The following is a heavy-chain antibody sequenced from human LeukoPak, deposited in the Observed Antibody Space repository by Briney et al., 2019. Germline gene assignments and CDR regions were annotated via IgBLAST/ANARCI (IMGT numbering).Heavy chain of an antibody. CDR3: ARAGGVTIFAVVTAPYYQYYGLDV. D-gene: IGHD3-3*01. CDR1: GYTFTYYY. V-gene: IGHV1-46*01. J-gene: IGHJ6*02. CDR2: INPSGGST. Sequence: ASVKVSCKASGYTFTYYYIHWVRQAPGQGLEWMGIINPSGGSTSYAQTFQGRVTMTRDTSTNTVYMELSSLRSEDTAVYYCARAGGVTIFAVVTAPYYQYYGLDVWGQGTTVTVSS.